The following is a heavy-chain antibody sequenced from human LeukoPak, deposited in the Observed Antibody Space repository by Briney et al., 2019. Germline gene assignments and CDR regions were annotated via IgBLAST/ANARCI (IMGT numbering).Heavy chain of an antibody. J-gene: IGHJ4*02. CDR1: GSGFTSYW. Sequence: GESLQISCKGSGSGFTSYWISWVRQRPGKGLEWMGRIAPSDSYTNYSPSFQGHVTISADKSISTAYLQWSSLKASDTAMYYCARLREHPDYWGQGTLVTVSS. CDR3: ARLREHPDY. CDR2: IAPSDSYT. D-gene: IGHD1/OR15-1a*01. V-gene: IGHV5-10-1*01.